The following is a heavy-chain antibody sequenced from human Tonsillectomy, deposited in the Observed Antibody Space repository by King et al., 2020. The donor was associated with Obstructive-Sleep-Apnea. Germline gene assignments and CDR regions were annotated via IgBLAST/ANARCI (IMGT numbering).Heavy chain of an antibody. J-gene: IGHJ4*02. CDR3: ARVVTDYYDSSGYLY. V-gene: IGHV1-2*02. D-gene: IGHD3-22*01. Sequence: VQMVQAGAEVKKPGASVKVSCKAAGYTFTGYYIHWVRQAPGQGLEWMGWINPDSGGTNYAQKFQGRVTMTSDTSISTAYMELSSLRSDDTAVYYCARVVTDYYDSSGYLYWGQGTLVSVSS. CDR2: INPDSGGT. CDR1: GYTFTGYY.